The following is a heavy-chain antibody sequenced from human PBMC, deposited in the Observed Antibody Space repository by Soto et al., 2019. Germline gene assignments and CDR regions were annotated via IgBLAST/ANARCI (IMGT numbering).Heavy chain of an antibody. D-gene: IGHD2-2*01. J-gene: IGHJ4*02. Sequence: PGGSLRLSCVASGFAFRGSTVHWVRQAPGKGLEWIGRMRTKANNYATTYIESIKGRFTVSRDDSKNMAFLQMNSLKTEDTAVYYCTTLIYCNSSSCYLYWGQGTPVTVSS. CDR2: MRTKANNYAT. CDR3: TTLIYCNSSSCYLY. CDR1: GFAFRGST. V-gene: IGHV3-73*01.